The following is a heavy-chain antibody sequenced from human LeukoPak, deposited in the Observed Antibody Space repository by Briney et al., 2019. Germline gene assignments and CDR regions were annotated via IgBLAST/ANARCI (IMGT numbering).Heavy chain of an antibody. D-gene: IGHD6-13*01. CDR2: INAGNGNT. J-gene: IGHJ5*02. V-gene: IGHV1-3*01. CDR3: ARDIDRVFNWFDP. CDR1: GYIFTTYA. Sequence: ASVKVSCKASGYIFTTYAMHWVRQAPGQRLEWMGWINAGNGNTKYSQKFQGRVTITRDTSASTAYMELSSLTSEDTAVYYCARDIDRVFNWFDPWGQGTLVTVSS.